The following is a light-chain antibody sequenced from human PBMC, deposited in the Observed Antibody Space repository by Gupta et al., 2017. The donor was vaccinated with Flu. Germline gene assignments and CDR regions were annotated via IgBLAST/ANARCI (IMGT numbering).Light chain of an antibody. J-gene: IGLJ1*01. CDR2: RDN. Sequence: QSFLTQPHSASGTPGPKVTIACSGSSSNIGNNYVYWYQRLPGTAPKLLIYRDNLRPSGVPDRFSASKSGASASLAISGLRSEDGADYFCATWDDSLSGHYGFGTGTAVTVL. V-gene: IGLV1-47*01. CDR3: ATWDDSLSGHYG. CDR1: SSNIGNNY.